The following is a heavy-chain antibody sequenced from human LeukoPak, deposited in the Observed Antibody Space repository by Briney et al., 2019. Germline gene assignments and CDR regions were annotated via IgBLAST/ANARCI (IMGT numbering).Heavy chain of an antibody. Sequence: GGSLRLSCAASGFTFSSYEMNWVRQAPGKGLEWVAVISYDGSKKYYADSVKGRFTMSRDNSKNMMYLQMNSLRTEDTAVYYCAKDMGWELLGEDDAFDVWGQGTTVTVSS. V-gene: IGHV3-30*18. CDR2: ISYDGSKK. J-gene: IGHJ3*01. CDR3: AKDMGWELLGEDDAFDV. CDR1: GFTFSSYE. D-gene: IGHD1-26*01.